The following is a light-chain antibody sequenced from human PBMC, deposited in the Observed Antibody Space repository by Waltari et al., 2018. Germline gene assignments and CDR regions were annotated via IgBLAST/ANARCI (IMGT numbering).Light chain of an antibody. CDR2: GST. CDR3: QSYDTSLTVV. J-gene: IGLJ3*02. V-gene: IGLV1-40*01. Sequence: SVLTQPPSVSGAPGQTVTISCTGSGSNIGAGYDVHWYQQVPRAAPKLLIYGSTSRPLGVPDRFFCSTSGTSASLAITGLQAEDEAVYYCQSYDTSLTVVFGGGTKLTVL. CDR1: GSNIGAGYD.